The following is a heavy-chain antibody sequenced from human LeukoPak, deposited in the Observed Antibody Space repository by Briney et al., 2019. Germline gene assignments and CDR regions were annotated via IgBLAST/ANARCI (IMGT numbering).Heavy chain of an antibody. D-gene: IGHD3-22*01. CDR1: GYTFTSYG. V-gene: IGHV1-18*01. CDR2: ISAYNGNT. Sequence: GASVKVSCTASGYTFTSYGISWVRQAPGQGLEWMGWISAYNGNTNYAQKLQGRVTMTTDTSTSTAYMELRSLRSDDTAVYYCARDYYDSSGYYFGFGPYDAFDIWGQGTMVTVSS. J-gene: IGHJ3*02. CDR3: ARDYYDSSGYYFGFGPYDAFDI.